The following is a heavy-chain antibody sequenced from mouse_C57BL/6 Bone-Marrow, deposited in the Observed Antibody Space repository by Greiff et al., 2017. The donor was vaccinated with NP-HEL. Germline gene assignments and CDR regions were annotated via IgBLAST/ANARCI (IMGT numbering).Heavy chain of an antibody. CDR3: ARTTMVTTEGFAY. V-gene: IGHV1-52*01. J-gene: IGHJ3*01. D-gene: IGHD2-2*01. Sequence: VQLQQSGAELVRPGSSVKLSCKASGYTFTSYWMHWVKQRPIQGLEWIGNIDPSDSETHYNQKFKDKATLTVDKSSSTAYMQLSSLTSEDSAVYYCARTTMVTTEGFAYWGQGTLVTVSA. CDR1: GYTFTSYW. CDR2: IDPSDSET.